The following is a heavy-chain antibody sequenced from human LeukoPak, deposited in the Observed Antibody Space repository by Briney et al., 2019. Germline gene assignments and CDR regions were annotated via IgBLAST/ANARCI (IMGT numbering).Heavy chain of an antibody. V-gene: IGHV4-34*01. CDR1: GESFSDYY. Sequence: SETLSLTCAVYGESFSDYYWIWIRQPPGRGLEWIGEIDQSGSTNYSPSPKSRVTISEDTSKNQFSLTLNSVTAADTAVYYCARGGGAAPGNWGQGTLVTVSS. CDR2: IDQSGST. CDR3: ARGGGAAPGN. D-gene: IGHD6-13*01. J-gene: IGHJ4*02.